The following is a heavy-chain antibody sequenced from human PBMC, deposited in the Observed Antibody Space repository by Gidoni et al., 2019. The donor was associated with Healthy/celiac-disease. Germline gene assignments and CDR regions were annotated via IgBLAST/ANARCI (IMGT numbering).Heavy chain of an antibody. J-gene: IGHJ4*02. V-gene: IGHV1-69*04. CDR2: IIPILGIA. CDR1: GGTFSSYA. Sequence: QVQLVQSGAEVKKPGSSVKVSCKASGGTFSSYAISWVRQAPGQGLEWMGRIIPILGIANYAQKFQGRVTITADKSTSTAYMELSSLRSEDTAVYYCARGSAMRGGTFDYWGQGTLVTVSS. CDR3: ARGSAMRGGTFDY. D-gene: IGHD3-16*01.